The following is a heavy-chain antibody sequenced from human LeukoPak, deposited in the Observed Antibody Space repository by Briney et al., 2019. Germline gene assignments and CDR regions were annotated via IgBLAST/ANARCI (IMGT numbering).Heavy chain of an antibody. J-gene: IGHJ4*02. CDR1: GGSISSYY. CDR3: ARDAGGARFDY. D-gene: IGHD3-10*01. Sequence: SETLSLTCTVSGGSISSYYWSWIRQPPGKGLGWIGYIYYSGSTNYNPSLKSRVTISVDTSKNQFSLKLSSVTAADTAVYYCARDAGGARFDYWGQGTLVTVSS. CDR2: IYYSGST. V-gene: IGHV4-59*01.